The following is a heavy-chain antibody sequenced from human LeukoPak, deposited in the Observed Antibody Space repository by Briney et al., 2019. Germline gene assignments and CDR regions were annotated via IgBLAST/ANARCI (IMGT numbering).Heavy chain of an antibody. J-gene: IGHJ6*03. Sequence: GGSLRLSCAASGFTFDDYGMSWVRQAPGKGLEWVSGIDWNGGSTGYADSVKGRFTISRDNAKNSLYLQMNSLRAEDTAVYYCARECCSSSWYRPDYYYYYMDVWGKGTTVTISS. CDR3: ARECCSSSWYRPDYYYYYMDV. CDR1: GFTFDDYG. CDR2: IDWNGGST. D-gene: IGHD6-13*01. V-gene: IGHV3-20*04.